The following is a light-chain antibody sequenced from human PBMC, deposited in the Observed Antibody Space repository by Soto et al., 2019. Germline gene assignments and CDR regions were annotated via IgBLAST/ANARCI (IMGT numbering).Light chain of an antibody. V-gene: IGKV2-28*01. CDR2: LGS. CDR1: QSLLHSNGYNY. Sequence: DLVMTQSPLSLPVTPGEPASISCRSSQSLLHSNGYNYLDWYLQRPGQSPQLLIYLGSNRASGVPDRFSGSGSGTDFTLKISRVEAEDVGVYYCMQTLQSPPLPFGGGTKVEIK. CDR3: MQTLQSPPLP. J-gene: IGKJ4*01.